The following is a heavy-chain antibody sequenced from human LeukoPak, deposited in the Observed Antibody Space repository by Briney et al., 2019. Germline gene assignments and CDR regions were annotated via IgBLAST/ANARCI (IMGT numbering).Heavy chain of an antibody. V-gene: IGHV3-23*01. J-gene: IGHJ5*02. CDR2: SSGSDGST. CDR1: GLTVSSYW. D-gene: IGHD3-10*01. CDR3: ARVKGGSYGSGSYEDWFDP. Sequence: TGGSLRLSCAPSGLTVSSYWMHWVCQAPGKGLEWVSVSSGSDGSTYYADSVKGRFTISRDNTKNTLYLQMNSLRAEDTAVYYCARVKGGSYGSGSYEDWFDPWGQGTLVTVSS.